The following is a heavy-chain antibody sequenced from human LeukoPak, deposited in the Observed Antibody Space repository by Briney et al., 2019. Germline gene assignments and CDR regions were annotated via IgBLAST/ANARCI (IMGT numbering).Heavy chain of an antibody. J-gene: IGHJ3*01. D-gene: IGHD2-2*01. V-gene: IGHV3-30*18. Sequence: PGGSLRLSCAASGFTFSSYGMHWVRQALGKGLEWVAVISYDGSNKYYADSVKGRFTISRDNSKNTLYLQMNSLRAEDTAVYYCAKSSLPEGATWGQGTMVTVSS. CDR3: AKSSLPEGAT. CDR1: GFTFSSYG. CDR2: ISYDGSNK.